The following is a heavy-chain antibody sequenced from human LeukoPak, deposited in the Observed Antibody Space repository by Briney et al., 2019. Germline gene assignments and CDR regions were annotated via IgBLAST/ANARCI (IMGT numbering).Heavy chain of an antibody. CDR3: ARGHSGGYQRNDAFDI. CDR2: ISSDSKYI. V-gene: IGHV3-21*01. Sequence: GGSLRLSCAASGFSFSVYSMIWVRQVPGKGLEWVSSISSDSKYIYYAGSMKGRFTVSRDNARNSLSLQMDSPGAEDTAIYYCARGHSGGYQRNDAFDIWGQGTMVTVSS. D-gene: IGHD1-26*01. J-gene: IGHJ3*02. CDR1: GFSFSVYS.